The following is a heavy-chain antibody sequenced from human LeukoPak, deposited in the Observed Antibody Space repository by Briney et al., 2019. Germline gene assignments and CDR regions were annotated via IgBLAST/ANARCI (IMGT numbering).Heavy chain of an antibody. Sequence: SETLSLTCTVSGGSISSSTYYWGWIRQPPGKGLEWIGSIYYSGSTYYNPSPKSRVTISVDTSKNQFSLKLSSVIAADTAVYYCARSGPRQAFDIWGQGTMVTVSS. CDR1: GGSISSSTYY. CDR2: IYYSGST. V-gene: IGHV4-39*01. J-gene: IGHJ3*02. CDR3: ARSGPRQAFDI.